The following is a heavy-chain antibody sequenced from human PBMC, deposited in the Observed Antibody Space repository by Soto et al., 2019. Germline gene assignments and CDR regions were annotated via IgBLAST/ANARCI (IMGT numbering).Heavy chain of an antibody. V-gene: IGHV2-70*01. D-gene: IGHD5-12*01. CDR1: GFSLSTSGMC. CDR2: IDWDDDK. Sequence: ESGPTLVNPTQTLTLTCTFSGFSLSTSGMCVSWIRQPPGKALEWLALIDWDDDKYYSTSLKTRLTISKDTSKNQVVLTMTNMDPVDTATYYCARIRAYSGYPMDYYYGMDVWGQGTTVTVSS. CDR3: ARIRAYSGYPMDYYYGMDV. J-gene: IGHJ6*02.